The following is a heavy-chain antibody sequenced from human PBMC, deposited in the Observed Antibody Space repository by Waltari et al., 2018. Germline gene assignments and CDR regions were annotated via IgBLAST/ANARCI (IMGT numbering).Heavy chain of an antibody. J-gene: IGHJ4*02. V-gene: IGHV4-39*07. CDR1: GGSISSSSYY. CDR3: AAGSSGYCN. CDR2: IYYSGST. Sequence: QLQLQESGPGLVKPSETLSLTCTVSGGSISSSSYYWGWIRQPPGKGLEWIGSIYYSGSTYYNPSRKGGVTRSVDTSKNQFSLELGSVAAADTAGYYCAAGSSGYCNWGQGTLVTVSS. D-gene: IGHD3-22*01.